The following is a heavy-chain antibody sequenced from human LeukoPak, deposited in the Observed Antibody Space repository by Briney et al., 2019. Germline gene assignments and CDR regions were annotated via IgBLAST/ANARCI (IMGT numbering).Heavy chain of an antibody. CDR3: ARQVRDSSPGLYFDY. D-gene: IGHD3-22*01. J-gene: IGHJ4*02. CDR1: GGSISSSSYY. V-gene: IGHV4-39*01. Sequence: SETLSLTCTVSGGSISSSSYYWGWIRQPPGKGLEWIGSIYYSGSTYYNPSLKSRVTISVDTSKNQFSLKLSSVTAADTAVYYCARQVRDSSPGLYFDYWGQGTLVTVSS. CDR2: IYYSGST.